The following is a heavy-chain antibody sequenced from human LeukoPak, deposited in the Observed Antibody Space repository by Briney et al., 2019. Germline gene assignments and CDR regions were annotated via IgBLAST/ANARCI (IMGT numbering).Heavy chain of an antibody. J-gene: IGHJ3*02. CDR1: GGSISSYY. CDR2: IYYSGST. Sequence: SETLSLTCTVSGGSISSYYWSWIRQPPGKGLEWIGYIYYSGSTNYNPSLKSRVTISVDTSKNQFSLKLSSVTAADTAVYYCARDFRGACGGSTSCEAFDIWGQGTMVTVSS. V-gene: IGHV4-59*01. D-gene: IGHD2-2*01. CDR3: ARDFRGACGGSTSCEAFDI.